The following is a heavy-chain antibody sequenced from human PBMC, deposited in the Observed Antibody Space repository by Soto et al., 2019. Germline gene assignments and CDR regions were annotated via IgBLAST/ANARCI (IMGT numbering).Heavy chain of an antibody. CDR3: ARVAVTTSWWFDP. J-gene: IGHJ5*02. V-gene: IGHV1-69*13. Sequence: ASVKVFCKASGYTFTGYYMHWVRQAPGQGLEWMGGIIPIFGTANYAQKFQGRVTITADESTSTAYMELSSLRSEDTAVYYCARVAVTTSWWFDPWGQGTLVTVSS. CDR1: GYTFTGYY. CDR2: IIPIFGTA. D-gene: IGHD4-17*01.